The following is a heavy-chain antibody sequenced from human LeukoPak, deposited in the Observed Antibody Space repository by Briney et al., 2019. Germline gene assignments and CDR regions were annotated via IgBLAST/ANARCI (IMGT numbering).Heavy chain of an antibody. CDR3: ARRYCSGGSCYSAFDI. J-gene: IGHJ3*02. Sequence: PSETLSLTCTVSGGSITGYYWSWIRQPPGKGLEWIGYIYYTGSTNYNPSLKSRVTISVDTSKNQFSLKLSSVTAADTAVYYCARRYCSGGSCYSAFDIWGQGTMVTVSS. V-gene: IGHV4-59*01. CDR1: GGSITGYY. D-gene: IGHD2-15*01. CDR2: IYYTGST.